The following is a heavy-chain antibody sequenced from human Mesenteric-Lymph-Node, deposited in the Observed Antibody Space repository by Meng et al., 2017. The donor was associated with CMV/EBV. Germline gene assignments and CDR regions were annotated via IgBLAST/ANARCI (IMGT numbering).Heavy chain of an antibody. J-gene: IGHJ6*02. CDR3: ARGYCHSSNCYRSYDGMDV. V-gene: IGHV1-69*05. CDR2: LIPMSETP. CDR1: FTSYD. Sequence: FTSYDISWVRQAPGQGPEWMGGLIPMSETPDYSQKFQGRLTIVTDELTNTAYMELSGLRSEDTAVYYCARGYCHSSNCYRSYDGMDVWGQGTTVTVSS. D-gene: IGHD2/OR15-2a*01.